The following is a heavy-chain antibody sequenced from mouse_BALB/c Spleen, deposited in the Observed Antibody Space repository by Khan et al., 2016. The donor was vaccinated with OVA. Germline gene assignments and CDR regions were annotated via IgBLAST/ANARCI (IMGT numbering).Heavy chain of an antibody. D-gene: IGHD1-1*01. CDR1: EYTFTNYW. CDR3: ARPYYYGSSYDTMDA. V-gene: IGHV1-63*02. Sequence: QVQLQQSGAELVRPGTSVKMSCKTAEYTFTNYWIGWVKQRPGHGLEWIGDIYPGSGNTHYNENFKGKASLTADTSSSTAYMHLSSLTSEDSAIYYCARPYYYGSSYDTMDAWGQGTSVTVSS. J-gene: IGHJ4*01. CDR2: IYPGSGNT.